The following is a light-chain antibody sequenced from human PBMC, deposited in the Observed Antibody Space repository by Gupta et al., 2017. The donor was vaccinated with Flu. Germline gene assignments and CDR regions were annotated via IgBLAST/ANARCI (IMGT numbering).Light chain of an antibody. Sequence: EIGLTHSPLTLSLSPGERPTPSCRVSQSVSSSYLAWYQQKPGQAPRLLIYGASSSATGLPDRFSGSGSGTDFTLTISIQDPEDFAVYYCQQDGSSPWTFGQGTKVEIK. J-gene: IGKJ1*01. CDR3: QQDGSSPWT. V-gene: IGKV3-20*01. CDR1: QSVSSSY. CDR2: GAS.